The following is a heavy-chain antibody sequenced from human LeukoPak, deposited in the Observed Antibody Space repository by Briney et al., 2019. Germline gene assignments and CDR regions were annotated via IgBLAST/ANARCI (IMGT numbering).Heavy chain of an antibody. V-gene: IGHV4-38-2*01. CDR2: IYHSGST. J-gene: IGHJ6*03. CDR1: GCSISSGYY. Sequence: SETLSLTCPVSGCSISSGYYWGWMRQPPGKGLEWIGSIYHSGSTYYNPSLKSTVTISVATSKNQFSLKLSSVTAADTAVYYCARHWPLKVVVPAAIQYYYYMDVWGKGATVTVSS. CDR3: ARHWPLKVVVPAAIQYYYYMDV. D-gene: IGHD2-2*02.